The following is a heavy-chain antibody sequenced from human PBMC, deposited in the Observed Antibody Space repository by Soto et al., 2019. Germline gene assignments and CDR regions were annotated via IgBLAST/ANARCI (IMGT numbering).Heavy chain of an antibody. D-gene: IGHD3-10*01. CDR3: AGAPPPYYYGSGTQYYFDY. CDR1: GYSFTSYW. Sequence: GESLKISCKGSGYSFTSYWIGWVRQMPGKGLEWMGIIYPGDSDTRYSPSFQGQVTISADKSISTAYLQWSSLKASDTAMYYCAGAPPPYYYGSGTQYYFDYWGQGTLVTVSS. V-gene: IGHV5-51*01. CDR2: IYPGDSDT. J-gene: IGHJ4*02.